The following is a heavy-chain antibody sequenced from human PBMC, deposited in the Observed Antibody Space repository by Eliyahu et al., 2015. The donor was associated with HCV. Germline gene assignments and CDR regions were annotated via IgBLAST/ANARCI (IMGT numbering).Heavy chain of an antibody. CDR3: AHRKPWYFDL. CDR2: IYWDDNK. V-gene: IGHV2-5*02. J-gene: IGHJ2*01. CDR1: GFXLSSSGVG. Sequence: QITLKESGPTVVKPTQTLTLTCXFSGFXLSSSGVGVGWIRQPPGXALEWRAIIYWDDNKSHRPSLKSRLSITKDTSKNQVALIMTNMDPEDTATYYCAHRKPWYFDLWGRGTLVTVSS.